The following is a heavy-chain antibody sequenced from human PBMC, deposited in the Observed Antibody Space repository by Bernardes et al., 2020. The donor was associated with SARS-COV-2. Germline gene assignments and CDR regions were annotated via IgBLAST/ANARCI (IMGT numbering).Heavy chain of an antibody. Sequence: GGSLRLSCAASGLTFSNHGMQWVRQAPGKGLEWVAVIAFDGRVEHYGDSVKGRFTISRDNSKNTLSLQMNSLRPEDTAVYYCAKEGPERIGAFFDCWGQGTLVTVSS. CDR3: AKEGPERIGAFFDC. V-gene: IGHV3-30*18. D-gene: IGHD2-15*01. CDR1: GLTFSNHG. J-gene: IGHJ4*02. CDR2: IAFDGRVE.